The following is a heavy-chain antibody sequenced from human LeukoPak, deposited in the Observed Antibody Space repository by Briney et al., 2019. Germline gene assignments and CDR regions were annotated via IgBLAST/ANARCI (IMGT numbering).Heavy chain of an antibody. V-gene: IGHV4-34*01. Sequence: PSETLSLTCAVYGGSFSGYYWSWIRQPPGKGLEWIGEINHSGSTNYNPSLKSRVTISVDTSKNQFSLKLSSVTAADTAVYYCARGGRGTGTTYYFDYWGQGTLVTVSS. D-gene: IGHD1-1*01. CDR1: GGSFSGYY. CDR2: INHSGST. J-gene: IGHJ4*02. CDR3: ARGGRGTGTTYYFDY.